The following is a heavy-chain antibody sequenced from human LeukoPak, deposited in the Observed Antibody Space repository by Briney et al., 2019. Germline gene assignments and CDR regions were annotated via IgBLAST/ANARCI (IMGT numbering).Heavy chain of an antibody. V-gene: IGHV4-4*09. CDR1: GGSISSYY. CDR2: IYTSGST. D-gene: IGHD1-26*01. J-gene: IGHJ4*02. Sequence: SETLSLTCTVSGGSISSYYWSWIRQPPGEGLEWIGYIYTSGSTNYNPSLKSRVTISVDTSKNQFSLKLSSVTAADTAVYYCARHGHSVSFRFDYWGPGTLVTVSS. CDR3: ARHGHSVSFRFDY.